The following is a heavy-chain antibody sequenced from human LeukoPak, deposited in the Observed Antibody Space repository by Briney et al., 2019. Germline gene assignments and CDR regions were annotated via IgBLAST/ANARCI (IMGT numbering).Heavy chain of an antibody. CDR2: IRSDGSNT. J-gene: IGHJ4*02. Sequence: GGSLRLSCATSGFSFSDFDMQWVRQAPGQGLEWVAFIRSDGSNTYYGDSVKGRFTISGDNSKKILHLQMNSLRPGDTALYYCAIIPLGGRFDYWGQGTLVIVSS. V-gene: IGHV3-30*02. D-gene: IGHD3-10*01. CDR1: GFSFSDFD. CDR3: AIIPLGGRFDY.